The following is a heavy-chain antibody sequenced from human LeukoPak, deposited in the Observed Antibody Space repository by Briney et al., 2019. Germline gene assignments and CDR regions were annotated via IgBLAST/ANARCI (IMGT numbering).Heavy chain of an antibody. CDR2: IIPIFGTA. CDR3: ARDFSAGTTDRDYYYYYYMDV. Sequence: XVKVSCKASGGTFSSYAISWVRQAPGQGLEWMGGIIPIFGTANYAQKFQGRVTITTDESTSTAYMELSSLRSEDTAVYYCARDFSAGTTDRDYYYYYYMDVWGKGTTVTVSS. CDR1: GGTFSSYA. J-gene: IGHJ6*03. V-gene: IGHV1-69*05. D-gene: IGHD1-7*01.